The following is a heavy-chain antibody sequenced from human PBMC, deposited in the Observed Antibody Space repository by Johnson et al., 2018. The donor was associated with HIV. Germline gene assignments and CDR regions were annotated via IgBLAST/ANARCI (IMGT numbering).Heavy chain of an antibody. CDR2: IRYEGSNK. V-gene: IGHV3-30*02. CDR3: AKLIEYHEDGWDAFDL. J-gene: IGHJ3*01. Sequence: VQLVESGGGVVQPGRSLRLSCAASGFTFSNYGMHWVRQAPGKGPEWVAFIRYEGSNKFYADSVRGRFTISRDNSKNTFYLQMNSLRGEDTAVYYCAKLIEYHEDGWDAFDLWGQGTMVTVSS. D-gene: IGHD2-2*01. CDR1: GFTFSNYG.